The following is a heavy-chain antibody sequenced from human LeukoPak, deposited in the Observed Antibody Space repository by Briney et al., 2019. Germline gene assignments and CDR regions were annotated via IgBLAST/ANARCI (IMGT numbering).Heavy chain of an antibody. CDR2: INPNSGGT. D-gene: IGHD3-22*01. CDR1: GYTFTGYY. J-gene: IGHJ5*02. V-gene: IGHV1-2*02. CDR3: AREDYYDSSGYYPNWFDP. Sequence: ASVTVSCKASGYTFTGYYMHWVRQAPGQGLGWMGWINPNSGGTNYAQKFQGRVTMTRDTSISTAYMELSRLRSDDTAVYYCAREDYYDSSGYYPNWFDPWGQGTLVTVSS.